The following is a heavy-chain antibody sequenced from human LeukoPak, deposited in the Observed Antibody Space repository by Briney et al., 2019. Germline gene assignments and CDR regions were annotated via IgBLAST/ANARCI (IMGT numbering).Heavy chain of an antibody. Sequence: ASVKVSCKASGYTFTSYDINWVRQATGQGLEWMGWINPNSGGTNYAQKFQGRVTMTRDTSISTAYMELSRLRSDDTAVYYCARGFYDILTGYYLNLFDYWGQGTLVTVSS. CDR3: ARGFYDILTGYYLNLFDY. D-gene: IGHD3-9*01. CDR1: GYTFTSYD. CDR2: INPNSGGT. J-gene: IGHJ4*02. V-gene: IGHV1-2*02.